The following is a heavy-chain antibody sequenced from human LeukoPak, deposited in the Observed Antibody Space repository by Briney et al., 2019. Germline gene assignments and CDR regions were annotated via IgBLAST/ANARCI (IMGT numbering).Heavy chain of an antibody. CDR2: ISDSGGRT. D-gene: IGHD6-25*01. CDR3: AKGNLQSRHSTGFDH. CDR1: GFTFSRYA. J-gene: IGHJ4*02. V-gene: IGHV3-23*01. Sequence: GGSLRLSCAASGFTFSRYAMSWIRQAPGKELEWVSVISDSGGRTYYADSVKGRFTVSRDNSKNTLHLQMNSLRDDDTAVYYCAKGNLQSRHSTGFDHWGQGTLVTVSS.